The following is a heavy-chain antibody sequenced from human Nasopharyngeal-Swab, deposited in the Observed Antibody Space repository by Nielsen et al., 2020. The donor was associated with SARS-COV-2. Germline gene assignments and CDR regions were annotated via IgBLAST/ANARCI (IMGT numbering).Heavy chain of an antibody. CDR2: ISSSSSYI. CDR3: ARGRGYCSGGSCYSGGTDYYYGMDV. J-gene: IGHJ6*02. Sequence: GESLKISYAASGFTFSSYSMNWVRQAPGKGLEWVSSISSSSSYIYYADSVKGRFTISRDNAKNSLYLQMNSLRAEDTAVYYCARGRGYCSGGSCYSGGTDYYYGMDVWGQGTTVTVSS. CDR1: GFTFSSYS. D-gene: IGHD2-15*01. V-gene: IGHV3-21*01.